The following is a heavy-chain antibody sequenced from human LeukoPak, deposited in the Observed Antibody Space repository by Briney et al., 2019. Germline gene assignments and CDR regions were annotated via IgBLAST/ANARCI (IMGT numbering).Heavy chain of an antibody. CDR3: ARDREGIPAAIYDY. CDR2: ISSSGSTI. J-gene: IGHJ4*02. D-gene: IGHD2-2*01. CDR1: GFTFSDYY. Sequence: PRGSLRLSCAASGFTFSDYYMSWIRQAPGKGLEWVSYISSSGSTIYYADSVKGRFTISRDNAKNSLYLQMNSLRAEDTAVYYCARDREGIPAAIYDYWGQGTLVTVSS. V-gene: IGHV3-11*01.